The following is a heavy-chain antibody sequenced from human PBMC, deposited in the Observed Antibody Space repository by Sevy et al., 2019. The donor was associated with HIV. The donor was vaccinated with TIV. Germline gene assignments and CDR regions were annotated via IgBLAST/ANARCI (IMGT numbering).Heavy chain of an antibody. CDR1: GGTFSSYA. CDR3: ARAGTYCSSTSCYYDY. CDR2: IIPIFGTA. V-gene: IGHV1-69*13. J-gene: IGHJ4*02. D-gene: IGHD2-2*01. Sequence: ASVKVSCKASGGTFSSYAISWVRLAPGQGLEWMGGIIPIFGTANYAQKFQGRVTITADESTSTAYMELSSLRSEDTAVYYCARAGTYCSSTSCYYDYWGQGTLVTVSS.